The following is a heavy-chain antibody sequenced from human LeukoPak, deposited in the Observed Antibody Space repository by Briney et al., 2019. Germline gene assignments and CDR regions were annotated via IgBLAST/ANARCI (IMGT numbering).Heavy chain of an antibody. J-gene: IGHJ4*02. D-gene: IGHD2-21*02. CDR2: ISNIGTTT. CDR3: ACDFRYLGHDF. CDR1: AFTLGDWY. V-gene: IGHV3-11*01. Sequence: PGGSLRLSCTASAFTLGDWYMSWIRQAPGKGLEWISYISNIGTTTYYAESVKGRFTTSRDNAKNSLYLQMNSLRAEDTAVYYCACDFRYLGHDFWGQGTLVTVSS.